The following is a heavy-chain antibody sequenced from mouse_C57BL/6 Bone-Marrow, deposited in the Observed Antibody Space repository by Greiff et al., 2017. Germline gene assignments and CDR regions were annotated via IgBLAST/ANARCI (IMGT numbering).Heavy chain of an antibody. CDR3: SSFDGNSFDF. D-gene: IGHD2-3*01. Sequence: EVQLQQSGAELVRPGASVKLSCTASGFNIKDDYIHWVKQRPEQGLEWIGWIDPEIGDTEYASKFQGKATITSDTSSNTAYLQLSSLTSEDTAVYYSSSFDGNSFDFWGQGTPLTVAS. V-gene: IGHV14-4*01. CDR2: IDPEIGDT. CDR1: GFNIKDDY. J-gene: IGHJ2*01.